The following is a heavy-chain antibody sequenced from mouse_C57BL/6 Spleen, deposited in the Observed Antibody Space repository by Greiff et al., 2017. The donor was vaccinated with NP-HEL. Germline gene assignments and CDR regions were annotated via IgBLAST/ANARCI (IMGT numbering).Heavy chain of an antibody. J-gene: IGHJ4*01. CDR3: AKRRYYYAMDY. CDR2: IWSGGST. Sequence: QVQLKESGPGLVQPSQSLSITCTVSGFSLTSYGVHWVRQPPGKGLEWLGVIWSGGSTDYNAAFISRLSISKDKSKSQVFFKMNSLQADDTAIYYCAKRRYYYAMDYWGQGTSVTVSS. V-gene: IGHV2-4*01. CDR1: GFSLTSYG.